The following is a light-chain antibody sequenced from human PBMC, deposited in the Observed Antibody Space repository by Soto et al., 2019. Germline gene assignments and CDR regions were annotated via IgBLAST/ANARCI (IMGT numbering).Light chain of an antibody. CDR3: SSYAGRYTLVI. CDR1: SSGVGDYDY. Sequence: QSALTQPRSVSGSPGQSVTISCSGTSSGVGDYDYVSWYQQHPGKAPKLMIFGVTKRPSGVPDRFSGSKSGNTASLTISGLQADDEADYYCSSYAGRYTLVIFGGGTKLTVL. J-gene: IGLJ2*01. CDR2: GVT. V-gene: IGLV2-11*01.